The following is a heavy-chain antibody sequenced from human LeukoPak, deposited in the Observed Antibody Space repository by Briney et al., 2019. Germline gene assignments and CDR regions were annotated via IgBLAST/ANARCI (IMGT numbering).Heavy chain of an antibody. CDR1: GDSITNGYYY. CDR2: VHHTGSN. CDR3: AELGITMIGGV. D-gene: IGHD3-10*02. V-gene: IGHV4-39*01. Sequence: PSETLSLTCTVSGDSITNGYYYWGWIRQPPGKGLEWIGTVHHTGSNYYNASLKSRVTISIYTSKNQFSLRLASVTAADTAVYYCAELGITMIGGVWGKGTTVTISS. J-gene: IGHJ6*04.